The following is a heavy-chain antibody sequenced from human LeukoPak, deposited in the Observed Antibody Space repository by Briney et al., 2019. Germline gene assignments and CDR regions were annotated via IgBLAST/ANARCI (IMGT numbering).Heavy chain of an antibody. CDR1: GFTFSRHP. Sequence: GRSLRLSCAASGFTFSRHPMHWVRQAPGKGLEWVAVISNDGTKKYYADSGEGRFTISRDNSENTLYLQVNSLRAEDTAVYHCARAREYYGSGSYNVRYYYYYSLDVWGQGTTVTVSS. CDR3: ARAREYYGSGSYNVRYYYYYSLDV. V-gene: IGHV3-30-3*01. CDR2: ISNDGTKK. J-gene: IGHJ6*02. D-gene: IGHD3-10*01.